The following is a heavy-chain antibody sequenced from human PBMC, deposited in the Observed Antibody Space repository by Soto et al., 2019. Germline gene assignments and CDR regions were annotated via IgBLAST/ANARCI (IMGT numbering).Heavy chain of an antibody. CDR2: IIPIFGTT. J-gene: IGHJ5*02. D-gene: IGHD5-12*01. CDR1: GDTFSNYA. V-gene: IGHV1-69*15. CDR3: AKDAGADGYFGNWLDP. Sequence: QVQLVQSGAEVKKPGSSVKVSCKASGDTFSNYAITWVRQAPGQGLEWVARIIPIFGTTNVAQKFQGRVTINADESTTTAYMELSGLGSDDTAVYFCAKDAGADGYFGNWLDPWGQGTLVTVSS.